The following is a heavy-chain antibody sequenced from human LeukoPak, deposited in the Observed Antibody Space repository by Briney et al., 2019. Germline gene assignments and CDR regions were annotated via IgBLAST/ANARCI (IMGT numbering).Heavy chain of an antibody. CDR2: ISSSSSYI. J-gene: IGHJ6*04. Sequence: GGSLRLSCAASGFTFSRYSMNWVRQAPGKGLEWVSSISSSSSYIYYADSVKGRFTISRDNAKNSLYPQMNSLRAEDTAVYYCARDTYYDILTGPSRLDVSRKGTTVTVSS. D-gene: IGHD3-9*01. V-gene: IGHV3-21*01. CDR1: GFTFSRYS. CDR3: ARDTYYDILTGPSRLDV.